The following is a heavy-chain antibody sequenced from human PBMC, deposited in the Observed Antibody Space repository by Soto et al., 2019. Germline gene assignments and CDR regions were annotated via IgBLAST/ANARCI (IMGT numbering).Heavy chain of an antibody. D-gene: IGHD4-17*01. CDR2: IWYDGSNK. CDR3: ARDVGYGDYDAFDI. J-gene: IGHJ3*02. Sequence: GGSLRLSXAASGFTFSSYGMHWVRQAPGKGLEWVAVIWYDGSNKYYADSVKGRFTISRDNSKNTLYLQMNSLRAEDTAVYYCARDVGYGDYDAFDIWGQGTMVTVS. V-gene: IGHV3-33*01. CDR1: GFTFSSYG.